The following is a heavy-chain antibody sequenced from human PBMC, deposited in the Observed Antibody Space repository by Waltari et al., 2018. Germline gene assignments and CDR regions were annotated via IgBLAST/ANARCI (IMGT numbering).Heavy chain of an antibody. D-gene: IGHD1-26*01. Sequence: QVQLVQSGAEVKKPGASVKVSCRASGYTFTSYDINWGRQATGQGLEWMGWMNPNSGNTDYAQKFQGRVTMTRNTSISTAYMELSSLRSDDTAVYYCARATSGSLRYYYYMDVWGKGTTVTVSS. CDR3: ARATSGSLRYYYYMDV. CDR1: GYTFTSYD. CDR2: MNPNSGNT. V-gene: IGHV1-8*01. J-gene: IGHJ6*03.